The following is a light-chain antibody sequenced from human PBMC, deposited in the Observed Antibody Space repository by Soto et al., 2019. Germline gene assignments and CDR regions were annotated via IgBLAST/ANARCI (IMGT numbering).Light chain of an antibody. CDR3: HQRSAWPRT. J-gene: IGKJ1*01. CDR1: QSVTSY. CDR2: DAS. V-gene: IGKV3-11*01. Sequence: EIVLTQSPATLSLSPGERATLSCRASQSVTSYLAWYQQKPGQAPRLLIYDASNRATGIPARFSGSGSGTDITLTIGSLEPEDFAVYYCHQRSAWPRTFGQGTKVDIK.